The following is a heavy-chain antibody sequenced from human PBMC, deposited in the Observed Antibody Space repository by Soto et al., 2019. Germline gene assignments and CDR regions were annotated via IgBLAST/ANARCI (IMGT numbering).Heavy chain of an antibody. V-gene: IGHV4-59*01. D-gene: IGHD6-13*01. CDR2: IYYSGST. J-gene: IGHJ4*02. Sequence: QVQLQESGPGLVKPSETLSLTCTVSGGSISSYYWSWIRQPPGKGLEWIGYIYYSGSTNYNPSLKSRVTISVDTSKNQFSLKLSSVTAADTAVYYCARDRFPFASSSWYEGYFDYWGQGTLVTVSS. CDR1: GGSISSYY. CDR3: ARDRFPFASSSWYEGYFDY.